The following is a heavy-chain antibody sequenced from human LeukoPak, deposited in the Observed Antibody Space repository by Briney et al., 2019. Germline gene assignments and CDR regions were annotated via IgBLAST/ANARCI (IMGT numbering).Heavy chain of an antibody. CDR1: GFTFSTYV. D-gene: IGHD1-26*01. CDR2: IAGTSGDT. J-gene: IGHJ4*02. Sequence: GGSLRLSCAASGFTFSTYVMIWVRQAPGKGLEWVSAIAGTSGDTYYADSVKGRFTISRDNSKNTLYLQMNSLRAEDTAVYYCARDGMRYSGSYLFDYWGQGTLVTVSS. V-gene: IGHV3-23*01. CDR3: ARDGMRYSGSYLFDY.